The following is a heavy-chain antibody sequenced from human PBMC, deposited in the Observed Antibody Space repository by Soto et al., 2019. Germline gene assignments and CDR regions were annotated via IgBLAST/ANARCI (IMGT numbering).Heavy chain of an antibody. J-gene: IGHJ4*02. D-gene: IGHD2-2*01. CDR2: IYYSGST. V-gene: IGHV4-31*03. CDR1: GGSISSGGYY. CDR3: ARLAGGDCSSTSCYSFDY. Sequence: SETLSLTCTVSGGSISSGGYYWSWIRQHPGKGLEWIGYIYYSGSTYYNPSLKSRVTISVDTSKNQFSLKLSSVTAADTAVYYCARLAGGDCSSTSCYSFDYWGQGTLVTVSS.